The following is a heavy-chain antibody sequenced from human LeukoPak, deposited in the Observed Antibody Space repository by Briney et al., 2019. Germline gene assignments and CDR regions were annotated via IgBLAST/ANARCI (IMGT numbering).Heavy chain of an antibody. D-gene: IGHD2-2*02. J-gene: IGHJ4*02. CDR1: GGSFSGYY. Sequence: SETLSLTCAVYGGSFSGYYWSWIRQPPGKGLEWIGEINHSGSTNYNPSLKSRATISVDTSKNQFSLKLSSVTAADTAVYYCATLPYCSSTSCYTTDDYWGQGTLVTVSS. CDR3: ATLPYCSSTSCYTTDDY. V-gene: IGHV4-34*01. CDR2: INHSGST.